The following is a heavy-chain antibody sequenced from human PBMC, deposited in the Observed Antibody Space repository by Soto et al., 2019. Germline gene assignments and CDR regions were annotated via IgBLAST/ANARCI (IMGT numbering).Heavy chain of an antibody. Sequence: ASVKVSCKASGGTFSSYTISWVRQAPGQGLEWMGRIIPILGIANYAQKFQGRVTITADKSTSTAYMELSSLRSEDTAVYYCARDLGTAGKIYYYYYYMDVWGKGTTVTVSS. CDR2: IIPILGIA. V-gene: IGHV1-69*04. D-gene: IGHD1-1*01. CDR1: GGTFSSYT. CDR3: ARDLGTAGKIYYYYYYMDV. J-gene: IGHJ6*03.